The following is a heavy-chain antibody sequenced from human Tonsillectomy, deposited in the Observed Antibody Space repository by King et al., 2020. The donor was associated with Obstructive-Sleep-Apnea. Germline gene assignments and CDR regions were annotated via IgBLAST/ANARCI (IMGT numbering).Heavy chain of an antibody. Sequence: VQLVESGGGVVQPGRSLRLSCAASGFTFSSYAMHWVRQAPGKGLEWVAVISYDGSDKYSADSVKGRFTISRDNSKNTLHMQMNSLRAEDTAIYYCARDGHYYDCRGYASYYYGMDVWGQGTPVTVSS. CDR2: ISYDGSDK. J-gene: IGHJ6*02. CDR1: GFTFSSYA. D-gene: IGHD3-22*01. CDR3: ARDGHYYDCRGYASYYYGMDV. V-gene: IGHV3-30*04.